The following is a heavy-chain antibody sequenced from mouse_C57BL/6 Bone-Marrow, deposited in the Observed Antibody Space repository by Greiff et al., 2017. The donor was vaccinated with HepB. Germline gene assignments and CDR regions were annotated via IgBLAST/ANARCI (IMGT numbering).Heavy chain of an antibody. CDR3: ARASMITTRAMDY. V-gene: IGHV1-72*01. J-gene: IGHJ4*01. Sequence: QVQLKESGAELVKPGASVKLSCKASGYTFTSYWMHWVKQRPGRGLEWIGRIDPNSGGTKYNEKFKSKATLTVDKPSSTAYMQLSSLTSEDSAVYYCARASMITTRAMDYWGQGTSVTVSS. D-gene: IGHD2-4*01. CDR2: IDPNSGGT. CDR1: GYTFTSYW.